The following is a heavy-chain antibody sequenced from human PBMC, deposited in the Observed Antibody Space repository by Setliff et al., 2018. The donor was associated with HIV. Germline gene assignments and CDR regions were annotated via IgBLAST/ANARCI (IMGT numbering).Heavy chain of an antibody. CDR3: ARDGYDSSGYFDY. CDR1: GDSISGYH. D-gene: IGHD3-22*01. Sequence: SETLSLTCTVSGDSISGYHWSWIRQPAGKGLEWIGRAYMSVTSNYNPSLRSRVTISVDTSKNQFSLKLSSVTAADTAVYYCARDGYDSSGYFDYWGQGTLVTVSS. CDR2: AYMSVTS. V-gene: IGHV4-4*07. J-gene: IGHJ4*02.